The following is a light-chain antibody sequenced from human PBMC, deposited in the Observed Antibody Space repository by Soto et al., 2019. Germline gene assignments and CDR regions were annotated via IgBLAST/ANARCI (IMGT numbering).Light chain of an antibody. CDR3: SSYTGSSTLV. CDR2: EVS. J-gene: IGLJ2*01. CDR1: SSDVGIYNL. Sequence: QSALTQPASVSGSPGQSITISCTGTSSDVGIYNLVSWYQQHPGKAPKLLISEVSDRPSGVSSRFSGSKSGTTASLTISGLQAEDEADYYCSSYTGSSTLVFGGGTKLTVL. V-gene: IGLV2-14*02.